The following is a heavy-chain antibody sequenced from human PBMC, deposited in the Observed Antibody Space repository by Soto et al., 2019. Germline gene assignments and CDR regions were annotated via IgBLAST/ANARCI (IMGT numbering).Heavy chain of an antibody. D-gene: IGHD5-18*01. CDR2: ISGSGGST. CDR3: AKTGPGSSYGYYFDS. J-gene: IGHJ4*02. CDR1: GFTFSSYG. Sequence: GGSLRLSCAASGFTFSSYGMSWVRQAPGEGLEWVSGISGSGGSTYYADSVKGRFTISRDNSKNTLYLQMYSLRAEDTAVYYCAKTGPGSSYGYYFDSWGQGTLATVSS. V-gene: IGHV3-23*01.